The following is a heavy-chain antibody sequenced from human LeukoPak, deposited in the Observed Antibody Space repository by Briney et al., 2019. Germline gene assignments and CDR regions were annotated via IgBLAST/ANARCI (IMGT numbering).Heavy chain of an antibody. CDR3: ARHRFIVGVKAYYFDY. CDR2: ISRSSSTI. CDR1: GFTFSSYS. J-gene: IGHJ4*02. D-gene: IGHD1-26*01. V-gene: IGHV3-48*01. Sequence: GGSLRLSCAASGFTFSSYSMNWVRQAPGKGLEWVTYISRSSSTIYHADRVKALFTISRDNAKNSLYLQMNSLRAEDTAVYYCARHRFIVGVKAYYFDYWGQGTLVTVSS.